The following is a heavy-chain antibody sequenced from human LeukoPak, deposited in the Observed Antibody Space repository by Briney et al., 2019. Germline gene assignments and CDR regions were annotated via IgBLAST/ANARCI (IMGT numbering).Heavy chain of an antibody. J-gene: IGHJ4*02. V-gene: IGHV7-4-1*02. CDR2: IDTKTGNP. D-gene: IGHD3-22*01. Sequence: ASVKVSCKASGYTFSSWAINWVRQAPGQGLEYMGWIDTKTGNPTYAQGFTGRFVFSLDTSVSTAYLQISSLKAEDTAVYYCAIHPSDSSGYFSYWGQGALVTVSS. CDR1: GYTFSSWA. CDR3: AIHPSDSSGYFSY.